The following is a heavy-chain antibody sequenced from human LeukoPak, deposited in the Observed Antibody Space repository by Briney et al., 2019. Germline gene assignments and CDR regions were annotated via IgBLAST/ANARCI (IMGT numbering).Heavy chain of an antibody. J-gene: IGHJ4*02. CDR3: TRGSSGRREN. CDR1: GYTFTSCD. D-gene: IGHD6-19*01. Sequence: GASVKVSCKASGYTFTSCDINWVRQATGQGLEWMGWMNPNSGNTGYGQSFQGRITMTRDISIGIAYMELSNLTSEDTAIYYCTRGSSGRRENWGQGTLVTVSA. V-gene: IGHV1-8*01. CDR2: MNPNSGNT.